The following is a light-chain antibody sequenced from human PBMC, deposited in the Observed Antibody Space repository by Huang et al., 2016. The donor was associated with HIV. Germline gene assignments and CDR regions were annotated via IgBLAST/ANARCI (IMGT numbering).Light chain of an antibody. Sequence: IQMTQSPSSLSASVGDRVTITCRASQSISNYLNWYQQKPGKAPKLLIYAASSLQSGVPSRFRGSGSGTDFTLTISSLQPEDFATYYCQQSYSTPWTFGQGTKVEIK. CDR2: AAS. V-gene: IGKV1-39*01. CDR1: QSISNY. J-gene: IGKJ1*01. CDR3: QQSYSTPWT.